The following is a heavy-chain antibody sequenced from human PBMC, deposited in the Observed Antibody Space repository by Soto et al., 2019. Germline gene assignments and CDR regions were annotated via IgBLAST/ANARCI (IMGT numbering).Heavy chain of an antibody. CDR2: IYYDGST. D-gene: IGHD3-16*01. Sequence: PSETLSLTCTVSRDSITPINNYWGWIRQPPGMGLAWLANIYYDGSTFYNPSLKSRVAMSIDTSKNQFSLNLISVGATVTAVYYCATVMIPGTRHMD. CDR1: RDSITPINNY. V-gene: IGHV4-39*01. J-gene: IGHJ6*03. CDR3: ATVMIPGTRHMD.